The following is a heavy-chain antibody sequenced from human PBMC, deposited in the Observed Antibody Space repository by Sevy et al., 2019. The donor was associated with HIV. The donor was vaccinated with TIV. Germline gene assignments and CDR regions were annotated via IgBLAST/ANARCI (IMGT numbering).Heavy chain of an antibody. V-gene: IGHV3-30*03. CDR1: GFSFSYYG. CDR3: XXXXXXXXXXXXXYALDV. Sequence: WGSLRLSCIGSGFSFSYYGIHWVRQAPGKGLDWVALISHDGINEYYADSVKGRFTISRDNSKNTVDLEMNSLRNEDTAIXXXXXXXXXXXXXXXXYALDVWGQGTTVTVSS. CDR2: ISHDGINE. J-gene: IGHJ6*02. D-gene: IGHD2-2*01.